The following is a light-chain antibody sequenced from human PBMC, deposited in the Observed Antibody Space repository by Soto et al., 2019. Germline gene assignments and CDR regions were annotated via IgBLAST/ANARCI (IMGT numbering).Light chain of an antibody. V-gene: IGKV3-15*01. CDR2: GAS. CDR3: QQYNNWPLT. J-gene: IGKJ4*01. CDR1: QSLNSDY. Sequence: EILLTQSPGTLSLSPGDRATLSCGTSQSLNSDYLAWYQQIPGQAPRVLIYGASTRATGIPARFSGSGSGTEFTLTISSLQSEDFAVYYCQQYNNWPLTFGGGTKVDIK.